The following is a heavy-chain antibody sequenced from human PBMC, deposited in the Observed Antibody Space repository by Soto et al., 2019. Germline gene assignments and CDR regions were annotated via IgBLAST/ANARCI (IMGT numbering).Heavy chain of an antibody. V-gene: IGHV3-30-3*01. CDR1: GFTFSSYA. D-gene: IGHD6-13*01. J-gene: IGHJ3*02. CDR2: ISYDGSNK. CDR3: AREVAAASAFDI. Sequence: QVQLVESGGGVVQPGRSLRLSCAASGFTFSSYAMHWVRQAPGKGLEWVAVISYDGSNKYYADSVKGRFTISRGNSKNTLYLQMNSLRAEDTAVYYCAREVAAASAFDIWGQGTMVTVSS.